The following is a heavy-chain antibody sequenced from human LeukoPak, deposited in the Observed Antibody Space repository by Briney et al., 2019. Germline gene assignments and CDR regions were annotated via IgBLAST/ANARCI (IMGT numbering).Heavy chain of an antibody. D-gene: IGHD3-10*01. CDR2: INHSGST. V-gene: IGHV4-34*01. Sequence: SETLSLTCAVYGGSFSGYYWSWIRQPPGKGLEWIGEINHSGSTNYNPSLKSRVTISVDTSKNQFSLKLSSVTAADTAVYYCARTLWFGELYNAFDIWGQGTTVTVSS. CDR3: ARTLWFGELYNAFDI. CDR1: GGSFSGYY. J-gene: IGHJ3*02.